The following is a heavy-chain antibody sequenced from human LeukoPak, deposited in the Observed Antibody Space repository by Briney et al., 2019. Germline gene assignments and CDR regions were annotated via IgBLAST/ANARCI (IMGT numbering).Heavy chain of an antibody. Sequence: PSETLSLTCTVSGTSITSYYWIWIRQSPGKGLEWVGHIAYTGNTNYNPSLESRVTISLDTSKNQFSLKVNSVTAADTVVYYCARRLYSSGFSSWFDPWGQGTLVTVSS. D-gene: IGHD6-19*01. CDR3: ARRLYSSGFSSWFDP. CDR1: GTSITSYY. J-gene: IGHJ5*02. V-gene: IGHV4-59*01. CDR2: IAYTGNT.